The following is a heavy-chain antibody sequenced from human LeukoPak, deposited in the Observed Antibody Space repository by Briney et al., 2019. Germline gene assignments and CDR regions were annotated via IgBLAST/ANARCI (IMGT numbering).Heavy chain of an antibody. D-gene: IGHD6-19*01. CDR3: ARGEVAVAGTDFDY. Sequence: PSVTLSLTCAVYGGSFSGYYWSWIRQPPGKGLEWIGEINHSGSTNYNPSLKSRVTISVDTSKNQFSLKLSSVTAADTAVYYCARGEVAVAGTDFDYWGQGTLVTVSS. CDR2: INHSGST. CDR1: GGSFSGYY. V-gene: IGHV4-34*01. J-gene: IGHJ4*02.